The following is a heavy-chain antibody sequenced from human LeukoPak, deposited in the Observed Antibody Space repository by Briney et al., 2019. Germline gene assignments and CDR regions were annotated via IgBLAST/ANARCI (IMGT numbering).Heavy chain of an antibody. J-gene: IGHJ5*02. CDR1: GFTFSSNS. CDR3: AIDDRYCSGGSCYSNCFDP. D-gene: IGHD2-15*01. V-gene: IGHV3-21*01. CDR2: ISSSSSYI. Sequence: PGGSLRLSCAASGFTFSSNSMNWVRQAPGTGLEWVSSISSSSSYIYYADSVKGRFTISRDNAKNSLYLQMNSLRAEDTAVYYCAIDDRYCSGGSCYSNCFDPWGQGTLVTVSS.